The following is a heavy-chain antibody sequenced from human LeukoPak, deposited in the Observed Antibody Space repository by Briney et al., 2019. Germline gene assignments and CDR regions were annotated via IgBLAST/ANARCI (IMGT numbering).Heavy chain of an antibody. CDR2: ISGSDDST. V-gene: IGHV3-23*01. Sequence: GGSLRLSCAVSGFTFSSYAMTWVRQAPRKGLEWVSGISGSDDSTSYADSVKGRFTISRDNSKNTLYLQMNSLRADDTAVYYCARVGYYWFDPWGQGTLVTVSS. CDR3: ARVGYYWFDP. D-gene: IGHD5-18*01. J-gene: IGHJ5*02. CDR1: GFTFSSYA.